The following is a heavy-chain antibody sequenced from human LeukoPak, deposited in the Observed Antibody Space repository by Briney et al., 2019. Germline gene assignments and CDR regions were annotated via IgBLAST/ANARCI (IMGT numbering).Heavy chain of an antibody. Sequence: GGSLILSCAASGFTFSSYGMHWVRQAPGKGLEWVAVIWYDGNNKYYADFVKGRFTISRDNSKNTLYLQMNSLRAEDTAVYNCARDRGSREDGMDVWGQGTTVTVSS. CDR2: IWYDGNNK. D-gene: IGHD1-26*01. CDR3: ARDRGSREDGMDV. CDR1: GFTFSSYG. V-gene: IGHV3-33*01. J-gene: IGHJ6*02.